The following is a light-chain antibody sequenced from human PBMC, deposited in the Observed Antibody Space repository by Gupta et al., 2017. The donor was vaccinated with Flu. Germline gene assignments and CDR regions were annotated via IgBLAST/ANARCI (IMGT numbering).Light chain of an antibody. Sequence: QSVLTQPPSVSGPPGQRVTISCTGSSSNIGARYGVHWYQQLPGAVPKLLIYSTTNRPSGVPDRFSASKSGTSASLAIAGLQAEDEADYYCQSYDNSLSGWVFGGGTKLTVL. CDR3: QSYDNSLSGWV. J-gene: IGLJ3*02. V-gene: IGLV1-40*01. CDR1: SSNIGARYG. CDR2: STT.